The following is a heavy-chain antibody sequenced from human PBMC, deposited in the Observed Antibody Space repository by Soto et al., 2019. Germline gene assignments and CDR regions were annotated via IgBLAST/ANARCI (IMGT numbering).Heavy chain of an antibody. CDR2: ISSSSSTI. Sequence: GGSLRLSCAASGFTFSSYSMNWVRQAPGKGLEWVSYISSSSSTIYYADSVKDRFTISRDNAKNSLYLQMNSLRDEDTAVYYCATDIYGSYSNYNWFDPWGQGTLVTVYS. V-gene: IGHV3-48*02. J-gene: IGHJ5*02. CDR3: ATDIYGSYSNYNWFDP. D-gene: IGHD1-26*01. CDR1: GFTFSSYS.